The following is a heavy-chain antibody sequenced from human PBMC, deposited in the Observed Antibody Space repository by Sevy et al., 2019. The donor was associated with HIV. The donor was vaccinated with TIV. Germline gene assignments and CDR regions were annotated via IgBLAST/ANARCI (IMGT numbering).Heavy chain of an antibody. V-gene: IGHV3-74*01. D-gene: IGHD6-25*01. J-gene: IGHJ4*02. CDR3: ASDLSGARDS. Sequence: GGSLRLSCAASGFTFNNYAMNWVRQGPGKGLEWVSRINEDGSFSDYADSMKGRFTISRDNAKNTLYLEMNSLRVEDTAVYYCASDLSGARDSWGQGTLVTVSS. CDR2: INEDGSFS. CDR1: GFTFNNYA.